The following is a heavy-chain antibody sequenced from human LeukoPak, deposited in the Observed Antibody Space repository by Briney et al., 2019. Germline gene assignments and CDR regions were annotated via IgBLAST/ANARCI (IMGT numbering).Heavy chain of an antibody. J-gene: IGHJ4*02. V-gene: IGHV3-23*01. Sequence: GGTLRLSCAASGFTFSSYGMSWVRQAPGKGLQWVSAISGDGKDRDYPDSVKGRFTISRDNSKNTLYLQMDSLRAEDTAVYYCAKIVGATKGSIDYWGQGTLVTVSS. CDR1: GFTFSSYG. D-gene: IGHD1-26*01. CDR3: AKIVGATKGSIDY. CDR2: ISGDGKDR.